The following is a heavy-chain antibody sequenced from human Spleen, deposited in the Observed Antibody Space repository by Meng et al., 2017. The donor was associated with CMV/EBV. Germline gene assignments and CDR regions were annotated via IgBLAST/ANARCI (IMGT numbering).Heavy chain of an antibody. V-gene: IGHV3-21*01. CDR1: GFTFSTYG. J-gene: IGHJ6*02. D-gene: IGHD5-12*01. Sequence: GESLKISCAASGFTFSTYGMDWVRQAPGKGLEWVSSISSSSSYIYYADSVKGRFTISRDNAKNSLYLQMNSLRAEDTAVYYCARDKRSGYDFIHYGMDVWGQGTTVTVSS. CDR2: ISSSSSYI. CDR3: ARDKRSGYDFIHYGMDV.